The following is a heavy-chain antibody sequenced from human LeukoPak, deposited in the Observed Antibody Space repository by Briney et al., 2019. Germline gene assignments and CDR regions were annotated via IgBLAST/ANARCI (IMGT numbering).Heavy chain of an antibody. Sequence: ASETLSLTCTVSGGSISSYYWSWIRQRPGKGLEWIGYIYISGSTNYNPSLKSRVSISLDTSKNQLSLKLSSVTAADTAAYYCARWDGGFDYWGQGALVTVSS. V-gene: IGHV4-59*01. D-gene: IGHD1-26*01. CDR1: GGSISSYY. J-gene: IGHJ4*02. CDR2: IYISGST. CDR3: ARWDGGFDY.